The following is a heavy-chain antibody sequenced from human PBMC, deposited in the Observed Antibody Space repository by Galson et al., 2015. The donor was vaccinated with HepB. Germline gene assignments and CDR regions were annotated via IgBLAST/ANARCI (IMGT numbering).Heavy chain of an antibody. J-gene: IGHJ5*02. Sequence: PALVKPTQTLTLTCTFSGFSLSTSGMCVSWIRQPPGKALEWLALIYWDDDKRYSPSLKSRLTITKDTSKNQVVLTMTNMDPVDTATYYCAHSPPYVWGSYRPNWFDPWGQGTLVTVSS. CDR2: IYWDDDK. D-gene: IGHD3-16*02. CDR3: AHSPPYVWGSYRPNWFDP. CDR1: GFSLSTSGMC. V-gene: IGHV2-5*08.